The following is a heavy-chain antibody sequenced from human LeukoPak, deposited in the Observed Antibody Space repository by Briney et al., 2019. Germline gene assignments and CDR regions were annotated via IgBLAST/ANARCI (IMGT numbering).Heavy chain of an antibody. V-gene: IGHV3-23*01. CDR2: ISGSGDST. J-gene: IGHJ5*02. CDR3: ARGVVRGDHWFDP. D-gene: IGHD3-10*01. Sequence: PGGSLRLSCAVPGFMFSYYTMSWVRQAPGKGLEWVSAISGSGDSTYYADSVKGRFTISRENAKKSLYLQMNSLRAGDTAIYYCARGVVRGDHWFDPWGQGTLVTVSS. CDR1: GFMFSYYT.